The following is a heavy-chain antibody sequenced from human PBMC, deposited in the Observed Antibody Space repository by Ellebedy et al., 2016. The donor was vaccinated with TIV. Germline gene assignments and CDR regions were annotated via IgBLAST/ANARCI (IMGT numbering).Heavy chain of an antibody. CDR3: AYNMVRGPAY. D-gene: IGHD3-10*01. CDR2: INHSGST. J-gene: IGHJ4*02. CDR1: GGSFSGYY. Sequence: MPSETLSLTCAVYGGSFSGYYWSWIRQPPGKGLEWIGEINHSGSTNYNPSLKSRVTISVDTSKNQFSLKLSSVTAADTAVYYCAYNMVRGPAYWGQGTLVTVSS. V-gene: IGHV4-34*01.